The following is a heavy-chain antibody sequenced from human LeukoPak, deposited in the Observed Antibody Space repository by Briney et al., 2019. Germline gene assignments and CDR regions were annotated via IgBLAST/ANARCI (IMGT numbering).Heavy chain of an antibody. V-gene: IGHV3-33*01. CDR1: GFTFSSYG. CDR2: ICYDGSNK. Sequence: RRSLRLSCAASGFTFSSYGMRWVRQAPGKGLEWVGVICYDGSNKYYADSVKGRFPLSRNHSKNTLYQQINRLRAEDTAVYYCAREVTKDPDYMGDYYMDVWGKGTTVTVSS. CDR3: AREVTKDPDYMGDYYMDV. D-gene: IGHD4-11*01. J-gene: IGHJ6*03.